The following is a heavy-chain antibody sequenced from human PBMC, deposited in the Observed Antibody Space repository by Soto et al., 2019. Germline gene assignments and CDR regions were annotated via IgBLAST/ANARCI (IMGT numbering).Heavy chain of an antibody. V-gene: IGHV1-69*13. CDR3: GRAIRGVRGAEGAFDC. CDR2: IIPMFGSG. Sequence: ASVKVSCKASGGTFSTYTFSWVRQAPGQGLEWLGGIIPMFGSGNYAPKFQGRVAMTADESTSTVYMELSSRKSDDTAVYYCGRAIRGVRGAEGAFDCWGQGTMVTVSS. D-gene: IGHD3-10*01. J-gene: IGHJ4*02. CDR1: GGTFSTYT.